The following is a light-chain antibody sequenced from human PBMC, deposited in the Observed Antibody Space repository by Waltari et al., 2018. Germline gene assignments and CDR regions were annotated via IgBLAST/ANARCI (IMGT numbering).Light chain of an antibody. Sequence: DIVMTQTPLSLSVTPGQPASISCKSSQSLLYSDGRTYLFWYVQKPGQSPHLLIYEVSSRVSGVPERFSGSGSGTDFTLKISRVEAEDVGFYYCMQGLQSPPTFGQGTEVEMK. V-gene: IGKV2-29*02. CDR2: EVS. CDR3: MQGLQSPPT. J-gene: IGKJ1*01. CDR1: QSLLYSDGRTY.